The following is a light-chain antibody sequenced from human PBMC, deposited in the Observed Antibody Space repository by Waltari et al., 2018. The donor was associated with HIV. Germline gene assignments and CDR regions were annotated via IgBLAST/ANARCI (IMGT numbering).Light chain of an antibody. V-gene: IGLV2-8*01. CDR3: NSYAGSNNWV. Sequence: QSALTQPPSASGSPGQPVTISCTGTSSDVGGSTYVSWYQQHPGKAPKLMIYEVNKRPSGVPDRFAGSKSANTASLTVAGLQADDEADYYCNSYAGSNNWVFGGGTKLTVL. CDR1: SSDVGGSTY. CDR2: EVN. J-gene: IGLJ3*02.